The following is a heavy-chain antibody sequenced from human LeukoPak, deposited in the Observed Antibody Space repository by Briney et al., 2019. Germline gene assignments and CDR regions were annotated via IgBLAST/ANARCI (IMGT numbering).Heavy chain of an antibody. D-gene: IGHD7-27*01. CDR1: GFTFSNYG. CDR3: AKDGGLWVSAHWGDS. V-gene: IGHV3-30*18. CDR2: ISYDGSKK. Sequence: GGSLRLSCVASGFTFSNYGMHWVRQAPGKGLEWVALISYDGSKKYYADSVKGRFTISRDNSKNTLYLQMNSLRVEDTAVYYCAKDGGLWVSAHWGDSWGRGTLVTVSS. J-gene: IGHJ4*02.